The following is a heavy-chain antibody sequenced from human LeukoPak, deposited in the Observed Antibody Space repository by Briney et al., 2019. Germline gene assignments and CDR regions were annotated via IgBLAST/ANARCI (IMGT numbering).Heavy chain of an antibody. CDR2: ISGDGGNT. CDR3: AKDYEPLVGVHRWGDWFDP. CDR1: GFTFSSYG. J-gene: IGHJ5*02. D-gene: IGHD1-26*01. Sequence: GGSLRLSCAASGFTFSSYGMSWVRQAPGKGLEWVSAISGDGGNTYYADSVKGRFTISRDNSKNTLYLQMNSLRAEDTAVYYCAKDYEPLVGVHRWGDWFDPWGQGTLVTVSS. V-gene: IGHV3-23*01.